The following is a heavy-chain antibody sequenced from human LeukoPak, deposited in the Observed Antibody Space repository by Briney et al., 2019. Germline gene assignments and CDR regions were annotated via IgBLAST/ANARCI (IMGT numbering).Heavy chain of an antibody. CDR1: GGSISSASYY. CDR3: ARAPYCSGGSCKLPFYYMDV. CDR2: ISTSGST. J-gene: IGHJ6*03. Sequence: PSETLSLTCTVSGGSISSASYYWSWIRQPAGKGLEWIGRISTSGSTNYNPSLKSRVTISVDTSKNQFSLKLSSVTAADTAVYYCARAPYCSGGSCKLPFYYMDVWGKGTTVTISS. V-gene: IGHV4-61*02. D-gene: IGHD2-15*01.